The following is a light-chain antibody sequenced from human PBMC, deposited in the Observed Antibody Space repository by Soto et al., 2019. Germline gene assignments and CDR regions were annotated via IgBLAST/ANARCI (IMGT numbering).Light chain of an antibody. Sequence: AIHMTQSPSTLSASVGGSVMHPCLASQAIRNDLGWYQQKPGKAPKLLIYTASTLQSGVPSRFSGSGSGADFTLTIRSLQPEDFATYYCLHDYSYPRTFGQGTKVDIK. CDR3: LHDYSYPRT. V-gene: IGKV1-6*01. J-gene: IGKJ1*01. CDR2: TAS. CDR1: QAIRND.